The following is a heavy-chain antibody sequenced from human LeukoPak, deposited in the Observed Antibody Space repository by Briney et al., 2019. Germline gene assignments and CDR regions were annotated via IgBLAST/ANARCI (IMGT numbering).Heavy chain of an antibody. J-gene: IGHJ4*02. CDR2: IRSKAYGGTT. CDR3: TRDPPYSSGRGYFDY. D-gene: IGHD6-19*01. V-gene: IGHV3-49*04. Sequence: GGPLRLSCAASGFTFSNAWMSWVRQAPGKGGEGVGFIRSKAYGGTTEYAASVKGRFTISRNDSKSIAYLQMNTLKTEDTAVYYCTRDPPYSSGRGYFDYWGQGTLVTVSS. CDR1: GFTFSNAW.